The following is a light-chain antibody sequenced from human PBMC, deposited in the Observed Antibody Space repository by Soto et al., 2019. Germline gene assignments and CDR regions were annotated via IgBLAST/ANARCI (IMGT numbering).Light chain of an antibody. J-gene: IGKJ1*01. CDR3: QQYNSYSQT. CDR2: KAS. CDR1: QSISSW. Sequence: DIHMSQSPSTLSASVGDRFTITCRARQSISSWLDWYQQKAGKAPKLLIYKASSLESGVPSRFRGSGSGTEFTHTISSLQPDDFATYYCQQYNSYSQTFGQGTKVDIK. V-gene: IGKV1-5*03.